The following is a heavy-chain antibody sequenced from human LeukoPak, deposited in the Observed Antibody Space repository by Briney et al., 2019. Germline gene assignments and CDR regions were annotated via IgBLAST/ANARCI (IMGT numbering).Heavy chain of an antibody. CDR1: GGSISNENW. J-gene: IGHJ6*02. V-gene: IGHV4-4*02. Sequence: PSETLSLACAVSGGSISNENWWGWVRRPPGKGLEWIGEIYHSGSTNYIPSLKSRVTISVDKSKNQFSLKLTSVTAADTAVYYCAGSPIGYSMDVWGQGTTVTVSS. CDR3: AGSPIGYSMDV. CDR2: IYHSGST.